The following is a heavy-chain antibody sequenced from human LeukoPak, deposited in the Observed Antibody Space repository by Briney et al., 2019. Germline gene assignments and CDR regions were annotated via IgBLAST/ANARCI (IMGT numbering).Heavy chain of an antibody. CDR1: GFTFSSYA. J-gene: IGHJ6*02. V-gene: IGHV3-30-3*01. CDR2: ISYDGSNK. Sequence: GGSLRLSCAASGFTFSSYAMHWVRQAPGKGLEWVAVISYDGSNKYYADSVKGRFTISRDNSKNTLCLQMNSLRAEDTAVYYCARAPRTYYYDSSGYYLGYYYYGMDVWGQGTTVTVSS. D-gene: IGHD3-22*01. CDR3: ARAPRTYYYDSSGYYLGYYYYGMDV.